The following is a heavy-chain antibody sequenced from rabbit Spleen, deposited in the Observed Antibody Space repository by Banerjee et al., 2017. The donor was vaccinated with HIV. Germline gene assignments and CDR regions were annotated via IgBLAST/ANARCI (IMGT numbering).Heavy chain of an antibody. V-gene: IGHV1S40*01. J-gene: IGHJ4*01. D-gene: IGHD6-1*01. CDR3: ARSSNDNIYVSHFDF. Sequence: QSLEESGGDLGKPGASLTLTCTASGFSFSSSDYMCWVCQAPGKGLEWIACIYAGSSGSTYYASWAKGRFTISKTSSTTVTLQMTSLTAADTATYFCARSSNDNIYVSHFDFWGPGTLVTVS. CDR1: GFSFSSSDY. CDR2: IYAGSSGST.